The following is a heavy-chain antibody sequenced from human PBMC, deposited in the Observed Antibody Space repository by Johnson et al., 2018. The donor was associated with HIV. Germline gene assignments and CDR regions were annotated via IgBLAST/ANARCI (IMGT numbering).Heavy chain of an antibody. V-gene: IGHV3-30*04. CDR2: ISYDGSNK. Sequence: QVQLVESGGGLVQPGGSLRLSCAASGFTFSSYAMHGVRQAPGKGLEWVAVISYDGSNKYYADSVKGRFTISRDNSKNTLYLQMNSLRAEDTAVYYCARTRGYSYGLYAFDIWGQGTMVTVSS. D-gene: IGHD5-18*01. CDR3: ARTRGYSYGLYAFDI. CDR1: GFTFSSYA. J-gene: IGHJ3*02.